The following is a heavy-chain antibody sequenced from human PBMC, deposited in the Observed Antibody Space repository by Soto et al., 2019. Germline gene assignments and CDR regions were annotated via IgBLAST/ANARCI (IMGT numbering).Heavy chain of an antibody. Sequence: VQLVQSGAEVKKPGESLKISCKASGGTFSSYAISWVRQAPGQGLEWMGGIIPIFGTANYAQKFQGRVTITADESTSTAYMELSSLRSEDTAVYYCARDSSGVGIAAAGTFDYWGQGTLVTVSS. J-gene: IGHJ4*02. CDR3: ARDSSGVGIAAAGTFDY. V-gene: IGHV1-69*01. CDR1: GGTFSSYA. D-gene: IGHD6-13*01. CDR2: IIPIFGTA.